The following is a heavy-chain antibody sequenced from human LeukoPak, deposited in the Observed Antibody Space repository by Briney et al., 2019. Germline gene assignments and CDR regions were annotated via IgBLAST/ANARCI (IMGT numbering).Heavy chain of an antibody. CDR3: ANEPNDYSSSFYYYYYMDV. V-gene: IGHV3-23*01. J-gene: IGHJ6*03. CDR1: GFTFSSYA. D-gene: IGHD6-6*01. Sequence: PGGSLRLSCAASGFTFSSYAMSWVRRAPGRGLEWVSAISGSGGSTYYADSVKGRFTISRDNSKNTLYLQMNSLRAEDTAVYYCANEPNDYSSSFYYYYYMDVWGKGTTVTVSS. CDR2: ISGSGGST.